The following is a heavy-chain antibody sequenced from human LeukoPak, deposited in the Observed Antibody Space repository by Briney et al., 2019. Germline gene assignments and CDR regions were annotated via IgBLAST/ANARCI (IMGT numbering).Heavy chain of an antibody. CDR1: GFTFSDYY. CDR2: ISSSGSTI. Sequence: GGSLRLSCAASGFTFSDYYMSWIRQAPGKGLEGVSYISSSGSTIYYADSVKGRFTISRDNAKNSLYLQMNSLRAEDTAVYYCARDLSSPGFNYYDSSGYYYDYWGQGTLVTVSS. D-gene: IGHD3-22*01. V-gene: IGHV3-11*04. CDR3: ARDLSSPGFNYYDSSGYYYDY. J-gene: IGHJ4*02.